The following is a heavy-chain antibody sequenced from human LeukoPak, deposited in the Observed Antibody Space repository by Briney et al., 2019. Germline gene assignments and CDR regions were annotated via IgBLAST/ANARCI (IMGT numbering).Heavy chain of an antibody. CDR3: ARRGSGYDAAPTGMDV. D-gene: IGHD5-12*01. CDR1: GFTFISYW. V-gene: IGHV3-74*01. CDR2: INSDGSST. Sequence: GGSLRLSCAASGFTFISYWMHWVRQAPGKGLVWVSRINSDGSSTSYADSVKGRFTISSDNAKNTLYLQMNSLRAEDTAVYYCARRGSGYDAAPTGMDVWGQGTTVTVSS. J-gene: IGHJ6*02.